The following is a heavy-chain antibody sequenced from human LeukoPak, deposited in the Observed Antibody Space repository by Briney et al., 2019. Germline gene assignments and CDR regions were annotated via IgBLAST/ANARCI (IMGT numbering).Heavy chain of an antibody. J-gene: IGHJ5*02. V-gene: IGHV4-39*07. CDR3: ARSSSPNWFDP. CDR2: IYHSGST. Sequence: SQTLSLTCTVSGGSISSGSYYWSWIRQPPGKGLEWIGSIYHSGSTYYNPSLKSRVTISVDTSKNQFSLKLNSVTAADTAVYYCARSSSPNWFDPWGQGTLVTVSS. CDR1: GGSISSGSYY. D-gene: IGHD6-13*01.